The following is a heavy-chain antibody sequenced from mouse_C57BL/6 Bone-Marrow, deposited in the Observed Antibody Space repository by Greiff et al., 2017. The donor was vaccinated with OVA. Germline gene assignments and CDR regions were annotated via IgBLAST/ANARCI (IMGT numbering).Heavy chain of an antibody. CDR1: GFTIKDDY. V-gene: IGHV14-4*01. D-gene: IGHD3-1*01. Sequence: EVQLQQSGAELVRPGASVKLSCTASGFTIKDDYMHWVKQRPEQGLEWIGWIDPENGDTEYASKFQGKATITADTSSNTAYLQLSSLTSEDTAVYYCTTGLQWGYAMDYWGQGTSVTVSS. CDR2: IDPENGDT. CDR3: TTGLQWGYAMDY. J-gene: IGHJ4*01.